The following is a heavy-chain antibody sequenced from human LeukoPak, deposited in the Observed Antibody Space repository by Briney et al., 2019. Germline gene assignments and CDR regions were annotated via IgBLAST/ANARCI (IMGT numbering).Heavy chain of an antibody. Sequence: GGSLRLSCAASGFTFSSYSMNWVRQAPGKGLEWVSSISSSSSYIYYADSVKGRFTISRDNAKNSLYLQMNSLRAEDTAVYYCASPTNYDFWSGYYTGAFDIWGQGTMVTVSS. J-gene: IGHJ3*02. CDR3: ASPTNYDFWSGYYTGAFDI. CDR2: ISSSSSYI. D-gene: IGHD3-3*01. V-gene: IGHV3-21*01. CDR1: GFTFSSYS.